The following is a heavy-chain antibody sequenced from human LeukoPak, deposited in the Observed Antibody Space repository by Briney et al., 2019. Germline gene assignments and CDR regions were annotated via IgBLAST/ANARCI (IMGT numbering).Heavy chain of an antibody. V-gene: IGHV4-4*02. CDR2: IYHSGRT. D-gene: IGHD5-24*01. Sequence: KSSETLSLTCAVSGGSISSSNWWSWVRQPPGKGLEWLGEIYHSGRTNYNPSLKSRVTISVDKSKNQFSLKLSSVTAADTAVYYCATYVEMATIVSGEYWGQGTLVTVSS. CDR3: ATYVEMATIVSGEY. CDR1: GGSISSSNW. J-gene: IGHJ4*02.